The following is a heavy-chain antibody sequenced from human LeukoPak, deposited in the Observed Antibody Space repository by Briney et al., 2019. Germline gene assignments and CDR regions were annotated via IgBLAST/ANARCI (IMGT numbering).Heavy chain of an antibody. CDR2: TNSGGTTT. CDR3: AKQSYARSLGE. D-gene: IGHD3-10*02. V-gene: IGHV3-23*01. J-gene: IGHJ4*02. Sequence: GFLRLSCATSGFPFSDFSMTWVRQAPGKGLEWISTTNSGGTTTYYAESVKGRFTISRDNFKNALYLQMSSLRVEDTAIYYCAKQSYARSLGEGGPGTLVTVSS. CDR1: GFPFSDFS.